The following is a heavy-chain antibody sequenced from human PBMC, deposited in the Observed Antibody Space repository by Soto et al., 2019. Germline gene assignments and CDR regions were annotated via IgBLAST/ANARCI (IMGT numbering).Heavy chain of an antibody. CDR2: MNPNSGNT. CDR1: GYTFTSYD. J-gene: IGHJ4*02. V-gene: IGHV1-8*01. D-gene: IGHD4-17*01. Sequence: EASVKVSCKASGYTFTSYDINWVRQATGQGLEWMGWMNPNSGNTGYAQKFQGRVTMTRNTSISTAYMELNSLRAEDTAVYYCASLDYGDYVRPKGYWGQGTLVTVSS. CDR3: ASLDYGDYVRPKGY.